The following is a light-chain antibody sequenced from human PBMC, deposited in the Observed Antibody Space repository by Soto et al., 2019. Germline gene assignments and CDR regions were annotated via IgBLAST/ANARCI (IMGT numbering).Light chain of an antibody. Sequence: QSALTRPASVSGSPGQSITISCTGTSSDVGGYNYVSWYQRHPGRAPKLIIYDVTNRPSGISNRFSGSKSGNTASLTISGLQTEDEADYYCISFTSRHIYVFGTGTKVTVL. V-gene: IGLV2-14*03. CDR3: ISFTSRHIYV. CDR2: DVT. CDR1: SSDVGGYNY. J-gene: IGLJ1*01.